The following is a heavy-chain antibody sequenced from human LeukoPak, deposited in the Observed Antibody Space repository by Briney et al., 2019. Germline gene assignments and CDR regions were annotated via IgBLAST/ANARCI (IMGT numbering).Heavy chain of an antibody. CDR1: GFTFSSYA. J-gene: IGHJ5*02. CDR3: ARMIYGEVLKFDP. CDR2: ISSNGGST. Sequence: GGSLRLSCAASGFTFSSYAMHWVRQAPGKGLEYVSAISSNGGSTYYANSVKGRFTISRDNSKNTLYLQMNSLRAEDTAVYYCARMIYGEVLKFDPWGQGTLVTVSS. D-gene: IGHD3-10*01. V-gene: IGHV3-64*01.